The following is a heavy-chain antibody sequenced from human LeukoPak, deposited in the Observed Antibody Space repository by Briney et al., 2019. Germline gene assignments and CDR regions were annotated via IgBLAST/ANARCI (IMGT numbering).Heavy chain of an antibody. D-gene: IGHD2-15*01. CDR3: ASGCSGGSCYGAFDY. CDR1: GGSISGYH. V-gene: IGHV4-59*01. Sequence: SETLSLTCNVSGGSISGYHWSWIRQPPGKGLEWLGYIYYSGSSNYNPSLKSRVTISADTSKNQFSLKLSSVTAADTAVYYCASGCSGGSCYGAFDYWGQGTLVTVSS. CDR2: IYYSGSS. J-gene: IGHJ4*02.